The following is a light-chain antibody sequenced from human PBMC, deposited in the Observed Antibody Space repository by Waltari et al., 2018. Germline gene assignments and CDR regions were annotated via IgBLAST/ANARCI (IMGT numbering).Light chain of an antibody. CDR1: SSDIGTSNY. J-gene: IGLJ3*02. CDR3: SSYTRSITYVM. CDR2: DVR. Sequence: QSALTQPASVSGSPGQSITISCTGTSSDIGTSNYVSWYQQHPGKAPKLILYDVRQRPSGVSNRFSGSKSGNTASLAISGLQAEDEADYYCSSYTRSITYVMFGGGTKLTVL. V-gene: IGLV2-14*03.